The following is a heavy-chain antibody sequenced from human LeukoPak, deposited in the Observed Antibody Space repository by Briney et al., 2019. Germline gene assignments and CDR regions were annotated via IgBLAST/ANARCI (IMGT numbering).Heavy chain of an antibody. CDR3: AKESIVVVITTWFDP. J-gene: IGHJ5*02. D-gene: IGHD3-22*01. V-gene: IGHV3-23*01. Sequence: GGSLRLSCAASGFILRNYAMNWVRQAPGKGLEWVSAISGSGGSTYYADSVKGRFTISRDNSKNTLYLQMNSLRAEDTAVYYCAKESIVVVITTWFDPWGQGTLVTVSS. CDR2: ISGSGGST. CDR1: GFILRNYA.